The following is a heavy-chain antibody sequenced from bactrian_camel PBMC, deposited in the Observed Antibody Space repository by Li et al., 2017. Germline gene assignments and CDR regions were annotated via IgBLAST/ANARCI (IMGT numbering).Heavy chain of an antibody. Sequence: VQLVESGGGLVQPGGSLTLSCAASGFTFSTYAMSWVRQAPGKGLEWVSAINSGGGSTYYSDSVKGRFTISRDNAKNTLYLQLNSLKTEDTAMYYCAKEPGGYYYLSDPDYWGQGTQVTVS. D-gene: IGHD2*01. V-gene: IGHV3S31*01. CDR3: AKEPGGYYYLSDPDY. CDR2: INSGGGST. J-gene: IGHJ4*01. CDR1: GFTFSTYA.